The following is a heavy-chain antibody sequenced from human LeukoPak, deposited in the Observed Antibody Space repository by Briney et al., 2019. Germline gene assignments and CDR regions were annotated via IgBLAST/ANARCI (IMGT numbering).Heavy chain of an antibody. D-gene: IGHD3-10*01. J-gene: IGHJ3*01. CDR1: GYNFSNYW. CDR3: ARPNITYYYDGFDV. V-gene: IGHV5-51*01. Sequence: GESLKISRKGSGYNFSNYWIAWVRQMPGKDLEWMGIIYPNDSDTRYRPSFQGQVSISADKSINTAYLQWSSLKASDTAMYFCARPNITYYYDGFDVWGQGTMVTVSS. CDR2: IYPNDSDT.